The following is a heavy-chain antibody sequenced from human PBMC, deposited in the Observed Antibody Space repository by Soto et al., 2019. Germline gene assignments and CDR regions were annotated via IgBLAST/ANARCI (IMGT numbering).Heavy chain of an antibody. CDR1: GYTFTSYY. J-gene: IGHJ5*02. CDR3: ASQLTFLQWELRFDP. D-gene: IGHD1-26*01. Sequence: GASVKVSCKASGYTFTSYYMHWVRQAPGQGLEWMGIINPSGGSTRYAQKYQGRVNMNRDTSTSTVYMELSSLRSEDTDVYYCASQLTFLQWELRFDPWGQGTLVTVSS. CDR2: INPSGGST. V-gene: IGHV1-46*01.